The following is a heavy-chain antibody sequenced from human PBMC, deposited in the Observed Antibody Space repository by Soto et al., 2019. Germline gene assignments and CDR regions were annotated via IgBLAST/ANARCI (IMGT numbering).Heavy chain of an antibody. D-gene: IGHD3-3*01. Sequence: LRLSCAASGFTFSGSAMHWVRQASGKGLEWVGRIRSKANSYATAYAASVKGRFTISRDDSKNTAYLQMNSLKTEDTAVYYCTRHYDFWSGYYNGGYYYYGMDVWGQGTTVTVSS. CDR3: TRHYDFWSGYYNGGYYYYGMDV. J-gene: IGHJ6*02. CDR2: IRSKANSYAT. V-gene: IGHV3-73*01. CDR1: GFTFSGSA.